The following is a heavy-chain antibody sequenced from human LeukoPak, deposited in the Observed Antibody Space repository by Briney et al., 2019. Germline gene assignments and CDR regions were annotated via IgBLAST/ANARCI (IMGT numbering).Heavy chain of an antibody. D-gene: IGHD4-11*01. J-gene: IGHJ4*02. V-gene: IGHV3-23*01. Sequence: GGSLRLSCAASGFTFSSYAMSWVRQAPGKGLEWVSGISGSGGSTYYADSVKGRFTISRDNSKNTLYLQMDSQRAEDTAVYYCAKGLGKATVTPLGYWGQGTLVTVSS. CDR2: ISGSGGST. CDR1: GFTFSSYA. CDR3: AKGLGKATVTPLGY.